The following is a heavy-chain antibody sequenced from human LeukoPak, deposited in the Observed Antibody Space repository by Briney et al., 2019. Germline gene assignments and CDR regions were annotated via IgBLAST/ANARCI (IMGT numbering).Heavy chain of an antibody. Sequence: GGSLRLSCGASGFTFSDHWMTWVRQAPGKGLEWVANIKQDGSEKYYVDSVKGRFTISRDNAKNSLYLQMNSLRAEDTAVYYCARVFAYYDSSGYYTLFDYWGQGTLVTVSS. V-gene: IGHV3-7*01. J-gene: IGHJ4*02. CDR2: IKQDGSEK. CDR3: ARVFAYYDSSGYYTLFDY. CDR1: GFTFSDHW. D-gene: IGHD3-22*01.